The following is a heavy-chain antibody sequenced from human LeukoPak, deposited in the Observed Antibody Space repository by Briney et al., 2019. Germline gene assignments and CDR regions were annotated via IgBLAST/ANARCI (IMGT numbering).Heavy chain of an antibody. D-gene: IGHD2-2*01. CDR1: GYTLTELS. CDR3: ATSYYIVVVPAADPGLYYGMDV. CDR2: FDPEDGET. V-gene: IGHV1-24*01. J-gene: IGHJ6*02. Sequence: ASVTVSCKVSGYTLTELSMHWVRQAPGKGLEWMGGFDPEDGETIYAQKFQGRVTMTEDTSTDTAYMELSSLRSEDTAVYYCATSYYIVVVPAADPGLYYGMDVWGQGTTVTVSS.